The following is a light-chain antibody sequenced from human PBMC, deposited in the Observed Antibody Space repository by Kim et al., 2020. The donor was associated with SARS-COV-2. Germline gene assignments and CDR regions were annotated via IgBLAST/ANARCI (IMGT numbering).Light chain of an antibody. CDR3: QHYDNSQYT. V-gene: IGKV3-20*01. CDR2: GTT. J-gene: IGKJ2*01. CDR1: QSVSSLY. Sequence: IVLTQSPGTLSLSPGETVTLSCRASQSVSSLYLAWYQHRPGLPPRLLIHGTTNRAAGTPDRFAGSGSGTDFTLTITRLEAEDLGVYYCQHYDNSQYTFGQGTKLEI.